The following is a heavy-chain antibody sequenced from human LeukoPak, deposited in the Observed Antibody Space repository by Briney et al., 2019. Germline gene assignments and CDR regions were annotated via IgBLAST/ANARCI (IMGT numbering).Heavy chain of an antibody. CDR1: GFTFSNST. D-gene: IGHD6-19*01. V-gene: IGHV3-23*01. Sequence: GGSLRLSCAASGFTFSNSTMSWVRQAPGKGLEWVSTLSGSGITTYYADSVKGRFTISRDNSKNTLYPQMNSLRAEDTAVYYCAKGIYSSGWSYFDYWGHGTLVTVSS. CDR2: LSGSGITT. J-gene: IGHJ4*01. CDR3: AKGIYSSGWSYFDY.